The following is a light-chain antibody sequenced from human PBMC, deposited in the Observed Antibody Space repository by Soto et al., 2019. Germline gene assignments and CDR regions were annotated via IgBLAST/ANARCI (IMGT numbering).Light chain of an antibody. J-gene: IGKJ4*01. V-gene: IGKV1D-12*01. CDR2: TTS. CDR1: QDINNW. CDR3: QPANSFPLT. Sequence: DIQVTQSPSSVSASVGDRVTITCRASQDINNWLAWYQQKPGKAPKVLIYTTSNLQSGVPSRFSGSGSGTDFTLTINSLQPEDFATYYCQPANSFPLTFGGGTKVEIK.